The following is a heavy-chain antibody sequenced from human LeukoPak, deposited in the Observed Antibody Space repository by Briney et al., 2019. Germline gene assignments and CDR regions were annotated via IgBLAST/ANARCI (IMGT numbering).Heavy chain of an antibody. J-gene: IGHJ4*02. Sequence: SETLSLTCTVSGGSISSFYWTWIRLPPGKGLEWIGHIHYSGRTNYNPSLNGRVAISVDTSKNQFSLKLSSVTAADTAVYYCASVRVEMATIWYYFDYWGQGTLVTVSS. CDR2: IHYSGRT. D-gene: IGHD5-24*01. CDR1: GGSISSFY. V-gene: IGHV4-59*12. CDR3: ASVRVEMATIWYYFDY.